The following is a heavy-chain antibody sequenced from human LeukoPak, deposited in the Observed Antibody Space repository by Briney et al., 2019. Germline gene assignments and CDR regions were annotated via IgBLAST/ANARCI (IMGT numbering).Heavy chain of an antibody. Sequence: GGSLRLSCAASGFTVSSNYMTWVRQAPGKGLEWVSVVYTGGSTYSADSVKGRFTISRDNSKNTLYLQMNSLRAEDTAVYYCARGLAAAGLYFDYWSQGTLVTVSS. CDR2: VYTGGST. D-gene: IGHD6-13*01. CDR1: GFTVSSNY. J-gene: IGHJ4*02. V-gene: IGHV3-53*01. CDR3: ARGLAAAGLYFDY.